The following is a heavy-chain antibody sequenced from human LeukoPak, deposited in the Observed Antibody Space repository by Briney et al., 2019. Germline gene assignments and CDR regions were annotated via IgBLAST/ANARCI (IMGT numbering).Heavy chain of an antibody. CDR2: IKQDGSEK. V-gene: IGHV3-7*03. J-gene: IGHJ4*02. D-gene: IGHD1-1*01. CDR3: ARDPPRHVQVPCY. CDR1: GFTFGSYW. Sequence: QSGGSLRLSCATSGFTFGSYWMTWVRQPPGKGLEWVANIKQDGSEKNYVDSVKGRFTISRGNSKNSLYLQMNSLRAEDTAVYYCARDPPRHVQVPCYWGQGTRVTVSS.